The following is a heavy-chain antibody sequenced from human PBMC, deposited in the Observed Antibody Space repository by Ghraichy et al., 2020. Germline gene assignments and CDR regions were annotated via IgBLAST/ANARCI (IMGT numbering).Heavy chain of an antibody. Sequence: GGSLRLSCAASGFTFTSYTLHWVRQAPGKGLEWVSLMSSAGAIRQYAESVRGRFALSRDNSRNTMYLQMTSLRTDDTAVYYCARDQDPNYYYSMDVWGKGTTVTVSS. CDR3: ARDQDPNYYYSMDV. CDR2: MSSAGAIR. D-gene: IGHD2-15*01. CDR1: GFTFTSYT. J-gene: IGHJ6*03. V-gene: IGHV3-30*09.